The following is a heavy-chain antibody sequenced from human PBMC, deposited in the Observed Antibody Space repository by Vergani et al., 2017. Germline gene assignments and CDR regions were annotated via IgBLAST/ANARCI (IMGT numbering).Heavy chain of an antibody. D-gene: IGHD5-18*01. CDR1: GFTFSSYS. V-gene: IGHV3-21*01. Sequence: EVQLVESGGGLVKPGGSLRLSCAASGFTFSSYSMNWVRQAPGKGLEWVSSISSSSSYIYYPDSVKGRFTISRDNAKNSLYLQMNSLRAEDTAVYYCARDHSAMVTGGEANFDYWGQGTLVTVSS. CDR2: ISSSSSYI. J-gene: IGHJ4*02. CDR3: ARDHSAMVTGGEANFDY.